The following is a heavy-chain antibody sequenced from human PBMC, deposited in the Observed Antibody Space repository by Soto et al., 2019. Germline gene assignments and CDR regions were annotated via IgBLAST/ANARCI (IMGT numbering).Heavy chain of an antibody. D-gene: IGHD6-13*01. CDR3: AREGVGTFDY. CDR2: IYYTGST. CDR1: GGSISSYY. J-gene: IGHJ4*02. Sequence: QVQLQESGPGLVKPSETLSLTCTVSGGSISSYYWSWIRQPPGKGLEWIGYIYYTGSTNYNPSLKSRVTISIDTSKNQFPLKLSSVTAADTAVYYCAREGVGTFDYWGQGTLVTVSS. V-gene: IGHV4-59*01.